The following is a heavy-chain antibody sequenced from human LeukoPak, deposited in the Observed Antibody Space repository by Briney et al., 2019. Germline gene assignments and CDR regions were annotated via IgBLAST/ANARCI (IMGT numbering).Heavy chain of an antibody. J-gene: IGHJ6*03. V-gene: IGHV1-18*01. Sequence: ASVKVSCQASGYMFTSYAIHWVREAPGQGLEWLGWISVYNGKTDYAEGLQGRVTMTTDRSTNTAFMEPRSLRSDDTAIYFCARGSGSPYYYYMDVWGKGTAVTVSS. CDR2: ISVYNGKT. CDR1: GYMFTSYA. D-gene: IGHD3-10*01. CDR3: ARGSGSPYYYYMDV.